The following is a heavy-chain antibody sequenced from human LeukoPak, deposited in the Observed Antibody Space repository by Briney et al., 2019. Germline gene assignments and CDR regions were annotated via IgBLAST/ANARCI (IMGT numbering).Heavy chain of an antibody. Sequence: GGSLRLSCAASGFTFSNAWTSWVRQAPGKGLEWLGRIKSNTDGGTTDYAAPVKGRFTISRDDSKNTLYLQMNSLKTEDTAVYYCTTIYRVEGHYYYYMDGWGKGTTVTISS. CDR3: TTIYRVEGHYYYYMDG. J-gene: IGHJ6*03. V-gene: IGHV3-15*01. CDR1: GFTFSNAW. D-gene: IGHD3-16*02. CDR2: IKSNTDGGTT.